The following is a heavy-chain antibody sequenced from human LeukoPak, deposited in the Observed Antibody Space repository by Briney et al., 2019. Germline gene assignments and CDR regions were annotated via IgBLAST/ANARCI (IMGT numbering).Heavy chain of an antibody. CDR1: GYTFTIYY. CDR3: TRARDSGGRCHSY. D-gene: IGHD2-15*01. Sequence: GASVKVSCKASGYTFTIYYMQWVRQAPGQGIEWVWIINPSDGTTSSAQKLQGRVTMTRDTSTSTVYMELSSMSFEDTAVYYCTRARDSGGRCHSYWGQGTLVTVSS. V-gene: IGHV1-46*03. CDR2: INPSDGTT. J-gene: IGHJ4*02.